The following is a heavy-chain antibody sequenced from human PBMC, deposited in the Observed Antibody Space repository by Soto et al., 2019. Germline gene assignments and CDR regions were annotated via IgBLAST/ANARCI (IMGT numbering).Heavy chain of an antibody. CDR1: GFSLSTSGMC. CDR2: IDWDDDK. Sequence: SGPTLVNPTQTLTLTCTFSGFSLSTSGMCVSWIRQPPGKALEWLARIDWDDDKYYSTSLKTRLTISKDTSKNQVVLTMTNMDPVDTATYYCARIVVSYDSSGSLFDYWGQGTLVTVSS. V-gene: IGHV2-70*11. CDR3: ARIVVSYDSSGSLFDY. D-gene: IGHD3-22*01. J-gene: IGHJ4*02.